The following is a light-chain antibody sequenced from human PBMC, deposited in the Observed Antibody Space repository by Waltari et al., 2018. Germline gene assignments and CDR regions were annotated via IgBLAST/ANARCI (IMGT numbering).Light chain of an antibody. V-gene: IGKV3-15*01. CDR1: QSVSGN. CDR3: HQYDNWPFT. J-gene: IGKJ2*01. CDR2: GVS. Sequence: EIVLLQSPATLSVSPGGRATLSCRASQSVSGNLAWYKQKPGQPPSLLVYGVSTRAIGVPARFSGSGSGTDFTLIISSLQSEDFADYYCHQYDNWPFTFGRGTKLEI.